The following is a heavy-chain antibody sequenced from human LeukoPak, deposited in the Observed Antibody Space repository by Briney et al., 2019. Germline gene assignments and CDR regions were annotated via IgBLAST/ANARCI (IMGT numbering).Heavy chain of an antibody. D-gene: IGHD6-19*01. J-gene: IGHJ4*02. CDR2: ISGSGGST. CDR1: GFTFSSYA. V-gene: IGHV3-23*01. Sequence: GGSLRLSCAASGFTFSSYAMSWVRQAPGKGLEWVSAISGSGGSTYYADSVKGRFTISRDNSKNTLYLQMNSLRAEDTAVYYCAREESASIAVAGVPSDYWGQGTLVTVSS. CDR3: AREESASIAVAGVPSDY.